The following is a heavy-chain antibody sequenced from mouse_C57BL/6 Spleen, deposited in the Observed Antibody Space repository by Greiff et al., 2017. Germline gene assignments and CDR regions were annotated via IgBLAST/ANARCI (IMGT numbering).Heavy chain of an antibody. CDR1: GYPFTSYW. V-gene: IGHV1-72*01. CDR3: VSSVGDGDPSFAY. J-gene: IGHJ2*01. CDR2: IDPTSGGT. D-gene: IGHD2-13*01. Sequence: QVQLQQPGAELVKPGASVKLSCKASGYPFTSYWMHWVKQRPGRGLEWIGRIDPTSGGTKYNEKFKSKATLTVDKPSSTAYMQLSSLTSEDSAVYYCVSSVGDGDPSFAYWGQGTTLTVSS.